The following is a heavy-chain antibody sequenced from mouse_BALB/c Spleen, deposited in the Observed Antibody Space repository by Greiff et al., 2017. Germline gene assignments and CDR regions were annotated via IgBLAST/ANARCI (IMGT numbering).Heavy chain of an antibody. CDR1: GFSLTSYG. D-gene: IGHD2-1*01. J-gene: IGHJ3*01. V-gene: IGHV2-9*02. CDR2: IWAGGST. Sequence: VQGVESGPGLVAPSQSLSITCTVSGFSLTSYGVHWVRQPPGKGLEWLGVIWAGGSTNYNSALMSRLSISKDNSKSQVFLKMNSLQTDDTAMYYCARDKGGNYVAYWGQGTLVTVSA. CDR3: ARDKGGNYVAY.